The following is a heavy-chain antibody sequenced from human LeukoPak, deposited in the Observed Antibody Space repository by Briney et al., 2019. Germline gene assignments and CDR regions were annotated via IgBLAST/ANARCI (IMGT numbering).Heavy chain of an antibody. CDR3: ARLRNQLWFGELFGRGFDY. CDR2: IYTSGST. V-gene: IGHV4-4*07. CDR1: GGSISSYY. D-gene: IGHD3-10*01. J-gene: IGHJ4*02. Sequence: SETLSLTCTVSGGSISSYYWSWIRQPAGKGLEWIGRIYTSGSTNYNPSLKSRVTMLVDTSKNQFSLKLSSVTVADTAVYYCARLRNQLWFGELFGRGFDYWGQGTLVTVSS.